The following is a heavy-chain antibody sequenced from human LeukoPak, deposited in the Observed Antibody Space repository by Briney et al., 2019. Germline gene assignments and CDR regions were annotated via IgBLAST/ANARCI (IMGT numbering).Heavy chain of an antibody. D-gene: IGHD3-22*01. Sequence: GASVKVSCKASGYTFTGYYMHWVRQAPGQGLEWMGWINPNSGGTNYAQKFQGRVTMTRDTSISTAYMELSRLRSDDTAVYYCARAGRSLASNYYDSSGHDYWGQGTLVTVSS. V-gene: IGHV1-2*02. J-gene: IGHJ4*02. CDR2: INPNSGGT. CDR1: GYTFTGYY. CDR3: ARAGRSLASNYYDSSGHDY.